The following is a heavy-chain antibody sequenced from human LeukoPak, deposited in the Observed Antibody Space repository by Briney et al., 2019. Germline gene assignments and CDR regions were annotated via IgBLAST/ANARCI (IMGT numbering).Heavy chain of an antibody. CDR1: GFTFSSYA. CDR3: AKDRPNYYGSNGHYYKLNGDC. V-gene: IGHV3-23*01. D-gene: IGHD3-22*01. J-gene: IGHJ4*02. Sequence: GGSLRLSCAASGFTFSSYAMSWVRQAPGKGLEWVSSITSSGAATYYADSVKGRFTISRGNSDNTLYLQMNSLRAEDTAVYYCAKDRPNYYGSNGHYYKLNGDCWGQGTLVTVSS. CDR2: ITSSGAAT.